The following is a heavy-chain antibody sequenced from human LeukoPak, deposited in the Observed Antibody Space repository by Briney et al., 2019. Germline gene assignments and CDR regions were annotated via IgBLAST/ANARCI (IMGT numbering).Heavy chain of an antibody. Sequence: SETLSVTCTDAGGSISSYYWSCIRQPAGKGLGWMGRIYTRGSTNYNPSLTSRVTMSVDTSKKHFSLKLSSVTAADTAVYYCARVEPGYCSSTSCRPIDYWGQGTLVTVSS. CDR1: GGSISSYY. D-gene: IGHD2-2*01. V-gene: IGHV4-4*07. CDR2: IYTRGST. J-gene: IGHJ4*02. CDR3: ARVEPGYCSSTSCRPIDY.